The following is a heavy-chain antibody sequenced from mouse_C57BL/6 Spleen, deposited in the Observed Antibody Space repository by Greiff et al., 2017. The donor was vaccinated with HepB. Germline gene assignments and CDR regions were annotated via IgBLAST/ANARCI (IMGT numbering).Heavy chain of an antibody. CDR2: IYPGDGDT. J-gene: IGHJ4*01. V-gene: IGHV1-80*01. CDR1: GYAFSSYW. Sequence: VQGVESGAELVKPGASVKISCKASGYAFSSYWMNWVKQRPGKGLEWIGQIYPGDGDTNYNGKFKGKATLTADKSSSTAYMQLSSLTSEDSAVYFCARDDGYPHYYAMDYWGQGTSVTVSS. D-gene: IGHD2-3*01. CDR3: ARDDGYPHYYAMDY.